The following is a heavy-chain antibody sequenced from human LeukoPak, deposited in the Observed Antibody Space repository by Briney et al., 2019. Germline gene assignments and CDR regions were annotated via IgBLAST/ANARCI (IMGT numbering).Heavy chain of an antibody. V-gene: IGHV4-39*01. D-gene: IGHD2-15*01. CDR1: GGSISSSSYY. CDR2: IYYSGST. CDR3: ARAPLLDCSGGSCYSDY. J-gene: IGHJ4*02. Sequence: SDTLSLTCTVSGGSISSSSYYWGWHRQPPGKGLEWIGSIYYSGSTYYNPSLKSRVTISVDTSKNQFSLKLSSVTAADTAVYYCARAPLLDCSGGSCYSDYWGQGTLVTVSS.